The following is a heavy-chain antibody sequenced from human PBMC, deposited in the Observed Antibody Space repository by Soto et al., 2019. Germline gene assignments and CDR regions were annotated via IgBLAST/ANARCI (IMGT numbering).Heavy chain of an antibody. D-gene: IGHD6-19*01. CDR1: GYTFTSYY. CDR2: INPSGGST. Sequence: ASVKVSCKASGYTFTSYYMHWVRQAPGQGLEWMAIINPSGGSTSYAQKFQGRVTMTRDTSTSTVYMELSSLRSEDTAVYYCARDGRSSYNSGWYYFDYWGQGTLVTVSS. V-gene: IGHV1-46*01. J-gene: IGHJ4*02. CDR3: ARDGRSSYNSGWYYFDY.